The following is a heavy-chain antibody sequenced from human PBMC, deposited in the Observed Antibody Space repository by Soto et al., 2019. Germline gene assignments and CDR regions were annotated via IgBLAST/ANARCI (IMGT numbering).Heavy chain of an antibody. J-gene: IGHJ4*02. CDR1: GYTFTSYG. CDR3: ARVYIGYSSGYEFDY. Sequence: ASVKVSCKASGYTFTSYGISWVRQAPGQGLEWMGWISAYNGNTNYAQKLQGRVTMTTDTSTSTAYMELRSLRSDDTAVYYCARVYIGYSSGYEFDYWGQGTLVTVSS. V-gene: IGHV1-18*01. D-gene: IGHD2-15*01. CDR2: ISAYNGNT.